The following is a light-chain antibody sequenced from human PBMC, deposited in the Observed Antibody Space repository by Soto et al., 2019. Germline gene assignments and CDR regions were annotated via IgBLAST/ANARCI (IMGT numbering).Light chain of an antibody. CDR1: QSLIAW. J-gene: IGKJ2*01. CDR3: QQYNSYPYT. V-gene: IGKV1-5*01. Sequence: DIQMTQSPATLSASLGDRVTITCRASQSLIAWLAWYQQKPGKAPKLLIYYASSLESGVPSRFRGSGSGTEYTLTIRSLQPDDFATYYCQQYNSYPYTFGQGTKVDIK. CDR2: YAS.